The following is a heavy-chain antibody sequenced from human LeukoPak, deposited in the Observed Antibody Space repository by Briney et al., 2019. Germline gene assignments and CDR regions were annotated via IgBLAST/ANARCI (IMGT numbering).Heavy chain of an antibody. CDR3: ETSSYSSGSAAHFDY. CDR2: INAGNGNT. D-gene: IGHD6-19*01. V-gene: IGHV1-3*01. J-gene: IGHJ4*02. Sequence: GASVKVSCKASGYTFTSYAMHWVRQAPGQRLEWMGWINAGNGNTKYSQKFQGRVTITRDTSASTAYMELSSLRSEDTAVYYCETSSYSSGSAAHFDYWGQGTLVTVSS. CDR1: GYTFTSYA.